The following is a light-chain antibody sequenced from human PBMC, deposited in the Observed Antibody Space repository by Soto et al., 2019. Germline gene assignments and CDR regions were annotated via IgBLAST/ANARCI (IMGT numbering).Light chain of an antibody. V-gene: IGLV4-60*02. CDR1: SGHSSYV. CDR2: LERSGTY. J-gene: IGLJ3*02. Sequence: QSVLTQSSSASASLGSSVKLTCTLDSGHSSYVIAWHQQQPGKAPYYLMKLERSGTYTKGSGVPDRFSGSSAGADRYLTTSSLQFEDEADYYCATWGSTLRLFGAGTTLAVL. CDR3: ATWGSTLRL.